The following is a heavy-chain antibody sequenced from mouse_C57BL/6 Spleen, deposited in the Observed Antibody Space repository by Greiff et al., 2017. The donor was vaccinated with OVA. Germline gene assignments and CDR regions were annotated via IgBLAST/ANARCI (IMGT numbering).Heavy chain of an antibody. CDR2: IGPGGGDT. V-gene: IGHV14-2*01. CDR1: GFTIKDYY. J-gene: IGHJ4*01. D-gene: IGHD2-1*01. CDR3: DRDYGNWMDD. Sequence: EVQLVESGAELVKPGASVKLSCTASGFTIKDYYMHWVKQRTEQGLEWIGRIGPGGGDTNYAAKVQGRATITADTSSNTDYLQLSSLASEDSDGDCCDRDYGNWMDDWGQGTSVTVSS.